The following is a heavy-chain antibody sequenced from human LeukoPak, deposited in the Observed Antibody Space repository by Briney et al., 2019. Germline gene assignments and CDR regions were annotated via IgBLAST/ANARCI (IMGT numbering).Heavy chain of an antibody. CDR3: ARAEDLGAFDI. J-gene: IGHJ3*02. CDR1: GGSISSGGYS. V-gene: IGHV4-30-2*01. Sequence: SQTLSLTCAVSGGSISSGGYSWSWIRQPPGKGLEWIGYIYHSGSTYYNPSLKSRVTISVDRSKNQFSLKLGSVTAADTAVYYCARAEDLGAFDIWGQGTMVTVSS. CDR2: IYHSGST. D-gene: IGHD2-15*01.